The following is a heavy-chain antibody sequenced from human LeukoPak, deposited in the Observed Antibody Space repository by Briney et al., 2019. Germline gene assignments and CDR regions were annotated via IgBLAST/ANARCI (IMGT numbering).Heavy chain of an antibody. CDR3: ARDSPLEYSNSARGFDY. Sequence: ASVKVPCEASGYIFSSYGIIWVRQAPGQGLEWMGWISGYNGNTNYAEKFQGRVTMTTETSTSTAYMEWRSLRSDDTAVYYCARDSPLEYSNSARGFDYWGQGTLVTVSS. CDR2: ISGYNGNT. J-gene: IGHJ4*02. V-gene: IGHV1-18*01. D-gene: IGHD6-6*01. CDR1: GYIFSSYG.